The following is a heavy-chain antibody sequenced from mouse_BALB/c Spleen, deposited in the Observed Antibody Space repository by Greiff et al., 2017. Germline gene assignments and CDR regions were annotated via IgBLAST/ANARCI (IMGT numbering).Heavy chain of an antibody. J-gene: IGHJ2*01. V-gene: IGHV5-6-5*01. CDR2: ISSGGST. CDR3: ARDGYHFDY. Sequence: EVHLVESGGGLVKPGGSLKLSCAASGFTFSSYAMSWVRQTPEKRLEWVASISSGGSTYYPDSVKGRFTISRDNARNILYLQMSSLRSEDTAMYYCARDGYHFDYWGQGTTLTVSS. D-gene: IGHD2-2*01. CDR1: GFTFSSYA.